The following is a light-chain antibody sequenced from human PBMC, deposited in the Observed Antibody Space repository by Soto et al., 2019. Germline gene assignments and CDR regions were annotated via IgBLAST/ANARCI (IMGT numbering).Light chain of an antibody. V-gene: IGKV1D-12*01. Sequence: DIQMTQSPSSVSASVGDRVTISCQASLGISRSLAWYQQKPGKAPKRLIYAASSLQSGDPSRFSGSGFGPDFTLTISSLQPEDSAIYYCQQADTLPITFGQGTRLQI. CDR2: AAS. J-gene: IGKJ5*01. CDR3: QQADTLPIT. CDR1: LGISRS.